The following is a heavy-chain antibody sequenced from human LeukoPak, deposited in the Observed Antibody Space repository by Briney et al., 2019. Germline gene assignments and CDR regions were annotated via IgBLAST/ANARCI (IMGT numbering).Heavy chain of an antibody. J-gene: IGHJ6*03. Sequence: SETLSLTCAVYGGSFSGYYWSWIRQPPGKGLEWIGEINHSGSTNYNPSLKSRVTISVDTSKNQFSLKLSSVTAADTAVYYGARDIAAHGGYYYYYYYMDVWGKGTTVTVSS. CDR2: INHSGST. D-gene: IGHD6-6*01. V-gene: IGHV4-34*01. CDR3: ARDIAAHGGYYYYYYYMDV. CDR1: GGSFSGYY.